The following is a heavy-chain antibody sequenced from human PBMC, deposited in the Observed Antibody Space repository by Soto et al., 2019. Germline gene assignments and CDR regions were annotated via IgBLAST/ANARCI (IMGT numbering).Heavy chain of an antibody. CDR2: LSWNGGHI. V-gene: IGHV3-9*01. CDR3: VKDLGKDGSSRSFNFYYYFDA. J-gene: IGHJ6*03. D-gene: IGHD2-2*01. Sequence: EGQLAESGGGWVQPGRSLRLSCLASGFSFNDYAMHWVRQAPGKSLEWVSGLSWNGGHIGYADSVKGRFTISRDNAENSLHLQMEIWRPEDTALYYCVKDLGKDGSSRSFNFYYYFDAWGKGTTVTVSS. CDR1: GFSFNDYA.